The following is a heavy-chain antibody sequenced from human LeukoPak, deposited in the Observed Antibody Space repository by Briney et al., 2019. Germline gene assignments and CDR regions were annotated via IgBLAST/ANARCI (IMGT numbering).Heavy chain of an antibody. CDR1: GYTFTSYD. J-gene: IGHJ4*02. CDR3: ARVLYSSGWYDGDY. CDR2: INPHSGDT. V-gene: IGHV1-2*02. Sequence: ASVKVSCKASGYTFTSYDINWVRQAPGQGLEWVGWINPHSGDTNYAQNFQGRVTMTRDTSISTAYLELSRLRSDDTAVYYCARVLYSSGWYDGDYWGQGTLVTVSS. D-gene: IGHD6-19*01.